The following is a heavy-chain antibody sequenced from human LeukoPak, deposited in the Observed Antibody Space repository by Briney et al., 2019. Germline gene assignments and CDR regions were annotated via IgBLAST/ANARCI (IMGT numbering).Heavy chain of an antibody. CDR1: GFTFSSYA. CDR2: ISYDGSNK. J-gene: IGHJ4*02. CDR3: AKGSGYYYDSSGYYYDAY. D-gene: IGHD3-22*01. V-gene: IGHV3-30-3*01. Sequence: GRSLRLSCAASGFTFSSYAMHWVRQAPGKGLEWVAVISYDGSNKYYADSVKGRFTISRDNSKNTLYLQMNSLRAEDTAVYYCAKGSGYYYDSSGYYYDAYWGQGTLVTVSS.